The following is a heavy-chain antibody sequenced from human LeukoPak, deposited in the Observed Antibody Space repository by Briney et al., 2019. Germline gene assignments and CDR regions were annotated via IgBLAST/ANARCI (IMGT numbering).Heavy chain of an antibody. V-gene: IGHV1-8*01. J-gene: IGHJ5*02. CDR3: ARSGQWPYDWFDP. CDR1: GYTFTSYD. D-gene: IGHD6-19*01. Sequence: ASVKVSCKASGYTFTSYDINWVRQVTGQGLEWMGWMNPNSGNTGYAQKFQGRVTMTRNTSISTAYMELSSLRSEDTAVYYCARSGQWPYDWFDPWGQGTLVTVSS. CDR2: MNPNSGNT.